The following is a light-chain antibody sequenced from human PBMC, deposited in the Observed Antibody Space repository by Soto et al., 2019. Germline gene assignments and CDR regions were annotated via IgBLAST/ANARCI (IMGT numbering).Light chain of an antibody. Sequence: DIVMTQTPLSLSVTPGQPASISCKSSQSLLHSDGKTYFYWYLQKPGQSPQLLIYEVSKRFSGVPDRFSGSGSGTDFTLKISRVEAEDVGVYYCMQNIELPSTTFAQGPRLAIK. CDR3: MQNIELPSTT. CDR1: QSLLHSDGKTY. CDR2: EVS. J-gene: IGKJ5*01. V-gene: IGKV2D-29*02.